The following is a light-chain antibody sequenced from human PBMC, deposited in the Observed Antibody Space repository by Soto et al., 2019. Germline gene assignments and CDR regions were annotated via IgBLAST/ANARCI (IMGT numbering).Light chain of an antibody. J-gene: IGKJ4*01. CDR1: QSVSSY. CDR3: QQRSNWPLVT. CDR2: DAS. V-gene: IGKV3-11*01. Sequence: EIVLTQSPATLSLSPGERATLSCRASQSVSSYLAWYQQKPGQAPRLLIYDASNRATGIPARFSGSGSGTDFIFTISSLEPEDFAVYYCQQRSNWPLVTFGGGTKVEIK.